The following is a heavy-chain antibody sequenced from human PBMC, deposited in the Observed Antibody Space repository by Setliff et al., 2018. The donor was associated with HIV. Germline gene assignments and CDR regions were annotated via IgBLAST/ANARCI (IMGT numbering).Heavy chain of an antibody. CDR3: ARAFNLAGVDY. CDR2: ISSSGSTI. J-gene: IGHJ4*02. CDR1: GFTFSSYS. V-gene: IGHV3-48*04. D-gene: IGHD3-10*01. Sequence: PGGSLRLSCAASGFTFSSYSMKWVRQAPGKGLEWVSSISSSGSTIYYADSVKGRFTISRDNAKNSLYLQMNSLRAEDTAVYYCARAFNLAGVDYWGQGTLVTVSS.